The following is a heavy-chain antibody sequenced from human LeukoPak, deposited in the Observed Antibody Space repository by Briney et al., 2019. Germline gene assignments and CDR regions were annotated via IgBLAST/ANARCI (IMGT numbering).Heavy chain of an antibody. D-gene: IGHD5-12*01. CDR3: ATAPNEWLRHPYGMDV. J-gene: IGHJ6*02. CDR2: FDPEDGET. V-gene: IGHV1-24*01. Sequence: ASVKVSCKVSGYTLTELSMHWVRQAPGKGLEWMGGFDPEDGETIYAQKFQGRVTMTEDTSTDTAYMELSSLRSEDTDVYYCATAPNEWLRHPYGMDVWGQGTTVTVSS. CDR1: GYTLTELS.